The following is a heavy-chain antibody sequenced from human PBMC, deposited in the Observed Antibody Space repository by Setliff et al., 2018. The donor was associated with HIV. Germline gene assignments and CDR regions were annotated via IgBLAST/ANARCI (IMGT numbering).Heavy chain of an antibody. D-gene: IGHD2-2*01. CDR1: GGSISSGDNY. V-gene: IGHV4-31*03. Sequence: LSLTCTVSGGSISSGDNYWSWIRQHPGKGLEWIGHIKNSGNTDYNPSLKSRVTISLDTSKNQFSLKLSSVTAADTAVYFCARDRGEVLPSAITSYSYYYMDVWGKGTSVTVSS. CDR2: IKNSGNT. CDR3: ARDRGEVLPSAITSYSYYYMDV. J-gene: IGHJ6*03.